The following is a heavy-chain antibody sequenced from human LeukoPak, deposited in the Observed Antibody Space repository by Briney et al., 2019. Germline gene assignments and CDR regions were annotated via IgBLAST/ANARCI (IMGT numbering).Heavy chain of an antibody. CDR2: INSVGTT. CDR3: ARDRGYCTNGVCPSPRGMDV. CDR1: GLTSRSNY. J-gene: IGHJ6*02. V-gene: IGHV3-53*04. D-gene: IGHD2-8*01. Sequence: GGPLRLSCAAPGLTSRSNYITWARRAQGKGLSWASLINSVGTTYYADSVKGRFTISRHISKNTLYLQMNSLRAEDTAVYYCARDRGYCTNGVCPSPRGMDVWGPGTTVTVSS.